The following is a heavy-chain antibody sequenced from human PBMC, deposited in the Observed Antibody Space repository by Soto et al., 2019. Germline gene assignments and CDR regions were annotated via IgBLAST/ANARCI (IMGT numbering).Heavy chain of an antibody. CDR3: SRGDATKIVVTTYYGMDV. CDR1: GGTLRNYG. V-gene: IGHV1-69*12. CDR2: IIPVFGTA. Sequence: QVQLVQSGAEVKKPGSSVRVSCKASGGTLRNYGISWVRQAPGQGLEWMGGIIPVFGTANYAQKFQGRVTITAXEATXTXHMDVTSLRSEDTAVYYCSRGDATKIVVTTYYGMDVWGQGTTVTVSS. D-gene: IGHD4-17*01. J-gene: IGHJ6*02.